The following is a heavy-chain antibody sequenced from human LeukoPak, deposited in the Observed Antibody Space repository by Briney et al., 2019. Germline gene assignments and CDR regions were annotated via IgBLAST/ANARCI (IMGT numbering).Heavy chain of an antibody. CDR1: GFTFSSYS. Sequence: RTGGSLRLSCAASGFTFSSYSMNWVRQAPGKGLEWVSGINWNGGSTGYADSVKGRFTISRDNAKNSLYLQMNSLRAEDTAVYYCARALWFGETFPAYWGQGTLVTVSS. V-gene: IGHV3-20*04. D-gene: IGHD3-10*01. CDR3: ARALWFGETFPAY. J-gene: IGHJ4*02. CDR2: INWNGGST.